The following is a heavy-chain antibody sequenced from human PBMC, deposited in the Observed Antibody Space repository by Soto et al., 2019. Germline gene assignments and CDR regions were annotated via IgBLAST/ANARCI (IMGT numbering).Heavy chain of an antibody. CDR2: IYHSGTS. Sequence: QPQLQESGSGLVKPSQTLSLTCAVSGDSISSGGFSWSWIRQPPGKGLEWIGYIYHSGTSFYNPSLKSRVTISVDGSKNQVSLKVKSVTAADTAVYYCARGRLVPAVNFDYWGLGTLVTVSS. CDR3: ARGRLVPAVNFDY. D-gene: IGHD2-2*01. J-gene: IGHJ4*02. CDR1: GDSISSGGFS. V-gene: IGHV4-30-2*01.